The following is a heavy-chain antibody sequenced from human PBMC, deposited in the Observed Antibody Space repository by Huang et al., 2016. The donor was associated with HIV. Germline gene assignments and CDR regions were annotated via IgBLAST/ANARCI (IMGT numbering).Heavy chain of an antibody. V-gene: IGHV4-34*01. CDR2: INHIGKT. Sequence: QAQLRQWGAGLVKPSETLSLTCAVYGGSFSGYYWTWIRQSPGKGLEWIGEINHIGKTNYQSSLKSRVTISKDTAKNQFSLQLTCVAAADTGVYFCAREKAADSAWYGVYYFDYWGEGALVTVTS. J-gene: IGHJ4*02. CDR1: GGSFSGYY. D-gene: IGHD6-19*01. CDR3: AREKAADSAWYGVYYFDY.